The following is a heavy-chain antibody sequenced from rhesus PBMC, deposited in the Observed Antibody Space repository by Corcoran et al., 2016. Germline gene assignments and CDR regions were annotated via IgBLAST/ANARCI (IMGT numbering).Heavy chain of an antibody. J-gene: IGHJ4*01. D-gene: IGHD2-15*01. Sequence: QVQESGPTVVKPSETLSLTCTVSGGSIRSNYWWTWIRQSPGKGLEWIGGFFGCSALTEYNPFFKSRVSISTDTSKNQVSLKMTSVTAADTAVYYCASTDCSNSDCSSGDLWGQGVLVTVTS. CDR2: FFGCSALT. V-gene: IGHV4-93*01. CDR3: ASTDCSNSDCSSGDL. CDR1: GGSIRSNYW.